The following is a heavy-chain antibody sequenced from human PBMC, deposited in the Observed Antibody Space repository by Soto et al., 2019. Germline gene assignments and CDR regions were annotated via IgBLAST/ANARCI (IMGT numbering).Heavy chain of an antibody. CDR1: VYTLNTYY. Sequence: ASVKVSCKPSVYTLNTYYLHWVRQAPGQGLEWMGIIHPSGGGSTYAQKFLGRVTMTRDTSTSTVFMELSSLRSADTAVYYCARGGHIAVVTASFDYWGQGTLVTVS. D-gene: IGHD2-21*02. J-gene: IGHJ4*02. V-gene: IGHV1-46*02. CDR2: IHPSGGGS. CDR3: ARGGHIAVVTASFDY.